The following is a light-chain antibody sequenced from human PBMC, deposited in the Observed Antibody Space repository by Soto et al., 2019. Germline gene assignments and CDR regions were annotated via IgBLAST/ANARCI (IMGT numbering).Light chain of an antibody. CDR1: SADVGGYDF. CDR2: DVT. V-gene: IGLV2-11*01. J-gene: IGLJ2*01. Sequence: QSALTQPRSVSGSPGQSVTISCTGTSADVGGYDFVSWYHQLPGKAPKLMIYDVTKRPSEVPDRFSGSKSGNTASLTISGLQAEDEADYYCSSFAGSHVAFGGGTKLTVL. CDR3: SSFAGSHVA.